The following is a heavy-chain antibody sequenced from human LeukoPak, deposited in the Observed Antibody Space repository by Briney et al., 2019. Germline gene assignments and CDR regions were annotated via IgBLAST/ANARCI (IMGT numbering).Heavy chain of an antibody. D-gene: IGHD3-10*01. V-gene: IGHV3-23*01. Sequence: GGSLRLSCAASGLTFRTYAMSWVRQAPGKGLEWASSISGSGGNTYYADSVKGRFTISRDNAKNSLYLQMNSLRAEDTAVYYCARDFRYYGSGSYFDYYYYYMDVWGKGTTVTVSS. J-gene: IGHJ6*03. CDR1: GLTFRTYA. CDR3: ARDFRYYGSGSYFDYYYYYMDV. CDR2: ISGSGGNT.